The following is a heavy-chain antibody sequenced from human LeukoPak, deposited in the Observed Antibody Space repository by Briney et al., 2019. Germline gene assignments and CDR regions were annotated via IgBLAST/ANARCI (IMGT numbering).Heavy chain of an antibody. CDR2: IYSTGST. CDR1: GGSTSNYY. D-gene: IGHD2-2*01. Sequence: PSETLSHTCTVSGGSTSNYYWSWIRQTPGKGLEWIGFIYSTGSTNYNPSLKGRVTISVDTSKNQFSLKLTSVTAADTAVYYCASGTSSWTWFDPWGQGTPVTVSS. J-gene: IGHJ5*02. CDR3: ASGTSSWTWFDP. V-gene: IGHV4-59*01.